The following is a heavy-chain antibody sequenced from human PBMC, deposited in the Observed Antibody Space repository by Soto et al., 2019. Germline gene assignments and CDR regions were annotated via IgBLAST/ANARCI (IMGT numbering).Heavy chain of an antibody. CDR1: GYSFTSYW. Sequence: PGASPKISCKGSGYSFTSYWIGWVRQMPGKGLERMGIIYPGDSDTRYSPSFQGQVTISADKSISTAYLQWSSVKASDTAMYYCATRIAVAGTYGMEVWGQGTTVTVSS. D-gene: IGHD6-19*01. V-gene: IGHV5-51*01. CDR2: IYPGDSDT. J-gene: IGHJ6*02. CDR3: ATRIAVAGTYGMEV.